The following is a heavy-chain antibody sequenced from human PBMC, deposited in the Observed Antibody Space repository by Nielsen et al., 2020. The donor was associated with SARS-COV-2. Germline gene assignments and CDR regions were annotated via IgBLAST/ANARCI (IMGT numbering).Heavy chain of an antibody. J-gene: IGHJ3*01. CDR3: ARDYYGDYLDAFDV. CDR2: INHSGNT. CDR1: GGSFSGYY. V-gene: IGHV4-34*01. D-gene: IGHD4-17*01. Sequence: SETLSLTCAVYGGSFSGYYWSWIRQPPGKGLEWIGEINHSGNTNYSPSLKSRVTMSLDTSKNGFSLELTSVTAADTAVYYCARDYYGDYLDAFDVWGQGTTVTVSS.